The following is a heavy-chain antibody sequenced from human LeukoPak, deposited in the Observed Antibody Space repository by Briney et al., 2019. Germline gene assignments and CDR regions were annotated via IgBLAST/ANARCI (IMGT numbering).Heavy chain of an antibody. CDR2: IYYSGSS. J-gene: IGHJ4*02. CDR3: ARGSNWGDY. Sequence: PSETLSLTCTVSGGSISSGGYYWSWIRQHPGKGLEWIGYIYYSGSSYYNPSLKSRITISVDTSKNQFSLKLSSVTAADTAVYYCARGSNWGDYWGQGALVTVSS. D-gene: IGHD7-27*01. V-gene: IGHV4-31*03. CDR1: GGSISSGGYY.